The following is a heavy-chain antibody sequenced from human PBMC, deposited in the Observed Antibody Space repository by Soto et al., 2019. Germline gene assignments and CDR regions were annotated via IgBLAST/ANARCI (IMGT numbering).Heavy chain of an antibody. CDR1: GGSISRSNYY. Sequence: QLQLQESGPGLLKPSETLSLICTVSGGSISRSNYYWVWIRQPPGKGLEWIGTIYHSGSIYYNPSLNNRGSISVDTSKNQFSLNLTSVTAADTAVYYCARAEVPRYYSYYGMDVWGQGTTVTVSS. V-gene: IGHV4-39*01. J-gene: IGHJ6*02. CDR2: IYHSGSI. CDR3: ARAEVPRYYSYYGMDV.